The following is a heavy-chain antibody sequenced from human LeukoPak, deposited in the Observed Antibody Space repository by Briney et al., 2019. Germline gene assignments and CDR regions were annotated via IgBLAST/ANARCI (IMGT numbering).Heavy chain of an antibody. Sequence: GGSLRLSCAASGFTFSSYSMNWVRRAPGKGLEWDSSISSSSSYIYYADSVKGRFTISRDNAKNSPYLQMNSLRAEDTAVYYCARDLFFAGSLDFGLDVWGKGTTVTVSS. CDR2: ISSSSSYI. D-gene: IGHD1-26*01. CDR1: GFTFSSYS. CDR3: ARDLFFAGSLDFGLDV. J-gene: IGHJ6*04. V-gene: IGHV3-21*01.